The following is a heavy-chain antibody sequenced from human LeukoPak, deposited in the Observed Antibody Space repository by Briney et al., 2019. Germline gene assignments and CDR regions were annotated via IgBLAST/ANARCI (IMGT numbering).Heavy chain of an antibody. CDR1: SASISSNPYY. Sequence: SETLSLTCTVSSASISSNPYYWGWIRQSPGKGLEWIGTISYSGTTYYNPSLKGRVTVSVDTSKNHFSLKLSSVTAADTAVYYCAANSADYNTLGSSYKVWGQGTLVTVSS. V-gene: IGHV4-39*02. D-gene: IGHD3-10*01. CDR3: AANSADYNTLGSSYKV. CDR2: ISYSGTT. J-gene: IGHJ4*02.